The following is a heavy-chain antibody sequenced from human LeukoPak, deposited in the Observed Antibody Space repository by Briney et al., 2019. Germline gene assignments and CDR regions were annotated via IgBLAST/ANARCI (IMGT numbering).Heavy chain of an antibody. CDR3: ARVPGYCSSTSCLVYYYYGMDV. D-gene: IGHD2-2*01. Sequence: ASVKVSCKASGGTFSSYAINWVRQATGQGLEWMGWMNPNSGNTGYAQKFQGRVTMTRNTSISTAYMELSSLRSEDTAVYYCARVPGYCSSTSCLVYYYYGMDVWGQGTTVTVSS. CDR2: MNPNSGNT. V-gene: IGHV1-8*02. CDR1: GGTFSSYA. J-gene: IGHJ6*02.